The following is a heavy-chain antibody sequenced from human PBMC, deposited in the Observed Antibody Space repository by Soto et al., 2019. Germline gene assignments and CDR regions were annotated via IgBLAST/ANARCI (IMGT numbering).Heavy chain of an antibody. D-gene: IGHD6-19*01. V-gene: IGHV3-23*01. CDR1: GFTFSSYA. Sequence: EVQLLESGGGLVQPGGSLRLSCAASGFTFSSYAMSWVRQAPGKGLEWVSGISGSGDSTYYADSVKGRFTISRDNSKNTLFLQMNSLRAEETAVYDGAKGVPGIAVGCTGYFQHWCQGNLVTVSS. J-gene: IGHJ1*01. CDR3: AKGVPGIAVGCTGYFQH. CDR2: ISGSGDST.